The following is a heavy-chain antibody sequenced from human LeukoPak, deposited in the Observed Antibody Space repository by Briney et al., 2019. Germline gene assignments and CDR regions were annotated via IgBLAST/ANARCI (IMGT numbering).Heavy chain of an antibody. Sequence: PSATLSLTCTVSGGSISSGAYYWSWIRQPPGKGLAWIGYIYYSGSTYYNPSLKSRVTISVDTSKNQFSLKLNSVTAADTAVYYCARGPLTYYYDSSGYNAEYIQHWGQGTLVTLSS. D-gene: IGHD3-22*01. V-gene: IGHV4-30-4*08. J-gene: IGHJ1*01. CDR2: IYYSGST. CDR1: GGSISSGAYY. CDR3: ARGPLTYYYDSSGYNAEYIQH.